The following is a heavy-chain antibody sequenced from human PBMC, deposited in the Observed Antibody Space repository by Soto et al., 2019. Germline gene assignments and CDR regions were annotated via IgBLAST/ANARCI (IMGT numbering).Heavy chain of an antibody. V-gene: IGHV3-33*01. CDR1: GFTFSSYG. D-gene: IGHD3-10*01. CDR3: AREGGSLLWFGELSHFDY. J-gene: IGHJ4*02. CDR2: IWYEGSNT. Sequence: PGGSLRLSCAASGFTFSSYGMHWVRQAPGKGLEWVAVIWYEGSNTYYADSVKVRFTISRDNSKNTLYMQMNSLRAEDTAVYYCAREGGSLLWFGELSHFDYWGQGTLVTVSS.